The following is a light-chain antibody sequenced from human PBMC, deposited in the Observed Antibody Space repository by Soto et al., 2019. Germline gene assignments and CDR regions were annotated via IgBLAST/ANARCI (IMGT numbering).Light chain of an antibody. CDR3: QQLNSYPIT. CDR1: QGISSY. V-gene: IGKV1-9*01. CDR2: AAS. Sequence: DIQLTQSPSFLSASVGDRVTITCRASQGISSYLAWYQQKPGKAPKLLIYAASTLQSGVPSRFSGSGSRTEFTLTISNLQPEDFATYYCQQLNSYPITFAQVTLLEIK. J-gene: IGKJ5*01.